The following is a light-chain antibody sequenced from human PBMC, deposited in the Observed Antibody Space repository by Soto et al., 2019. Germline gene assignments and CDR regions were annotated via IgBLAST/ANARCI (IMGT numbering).Light chain of an antibody. CDR3: EQRSYWQWT. V-gene: IGKV3-11*01. J-gene: IGKJ1*01. CDR2: DTS. Sequence: EIVLTQSPATLSLSPGEIATLSCRASQSVSRFLVWYQQKPGQTPRLLVYDTSNRPTGIPARFSGSGSGTDCPLAISSVVPEDFAVYYGEQRSYWQWTFGQGIKVEIK. CDR1: QSVSRF.